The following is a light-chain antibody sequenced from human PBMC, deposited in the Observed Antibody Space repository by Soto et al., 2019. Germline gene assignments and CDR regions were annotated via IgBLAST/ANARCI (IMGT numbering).Light chain of an antibody. CDR2: KAS. J-gene: IGKJ2*01. Sequence: DIQMTQSPSTLSASVGDRVTITCRASQNINIWLAWYQQKPGKAPKLLIYKASSLASGVPSRFSGSGSGTEFTLTISSLQPDDFTTYYCQHYDNYPYTFGQGTKLQI. CDR1: QNINIW. CDR3: QHYDNYPYT. V-gene: IGKV1-5*03.